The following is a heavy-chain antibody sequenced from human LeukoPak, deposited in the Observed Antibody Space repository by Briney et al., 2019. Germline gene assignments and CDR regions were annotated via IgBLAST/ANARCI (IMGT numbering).Heavy chain of an antibody. D-gene: IGHD5-18*01. CDR2: ISNDGSKK. J-gene: IGHJ4*02. CDR1: GFTFSSYG. CDR3: AKDRYSYAFEYSDS. V-gene: IGHV3-30*18. Sequence: AGGSLRLSCAASGFTFSSYGMHWVRKAPGKGLDWVAVISNDGSKKYYADSVKGRFTISRDNSKNTLSLQVSSLRTEDTAVYYCAKDRYSYAFEYSDSWGQGTLVTVSS.